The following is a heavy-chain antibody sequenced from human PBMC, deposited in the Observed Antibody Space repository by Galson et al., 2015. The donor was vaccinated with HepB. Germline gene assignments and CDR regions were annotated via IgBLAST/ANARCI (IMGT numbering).Heavy chain of an antibody. CDR3: AGDAGSGWYKNDAFDI. J-gene: IGHJ3*02. D-gene: IGHD6-19*01. Sequence: SLRLSCAASGFTFSSYSMNWVRQAPGKGLEWVSSISSSSSYIYYADSVKGRFTISRDNAKNSLYLQMNSLRAEDTAVYYCAGDAGSGWYKNDAFDIWGQGTMVTVSS. V-gene: IGHV3-21*01. CDR1: GFTFSSYS. CDR2: ISSSSSYI.